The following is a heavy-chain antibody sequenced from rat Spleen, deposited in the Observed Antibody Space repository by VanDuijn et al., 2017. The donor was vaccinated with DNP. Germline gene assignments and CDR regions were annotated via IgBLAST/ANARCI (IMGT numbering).Heavy chain of an antibody. D-gene: IGHD1-4*01. CDR1: GFTFSDYK. CDR3: ARPHGYNNGGFAY. CDR2: ISHDGSST. Sequence: EVQLVESGGGLVQPGRSLKLSCAASGFTFSDYKMAWVRQAPKKGLEWVATISHDGSSTYYRDSVKGRFTISRDNAKSTLYLQMDSLRSEDTATYYCARPHGYNNGGFAYWGQGTLVTVSS. V-gene: IGHV5-7*01. J-gene: IGHJ3*01.